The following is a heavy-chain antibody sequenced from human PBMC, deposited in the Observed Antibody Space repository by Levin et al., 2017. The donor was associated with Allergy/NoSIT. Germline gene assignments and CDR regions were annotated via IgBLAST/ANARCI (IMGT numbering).Heavy chain of an antibody. CDR3: ARGPSTVVTTL. V-gene: IGHV3-7*01. CDR1: GFMFSSYW. D-gene: IGHD2-21*02. Sequence: GGSLRLSCAASGFMFSSYWMSWVRHTPGKGLEWVANIKQDGSHSNYVDSVKGRFTISRDNAKNSLYLQMNSLRDEDTAVYHCARGPSTVVTTLWGQGTPVTVSS. J-gene: IGHJ4*02. CDR2: IKQDGSHS.